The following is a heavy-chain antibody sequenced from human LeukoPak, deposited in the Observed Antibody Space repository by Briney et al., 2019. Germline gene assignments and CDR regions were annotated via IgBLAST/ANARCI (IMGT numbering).Heavy chain of an antibody. J-gene: IGHJ6*02. V-gene: IGHV4-30-4*01. Sequence: PSETLSLTCTVSGGSISSGDYYWSWIRQPPGKGLEWIGYIYYSGSTYSNPSLKSRVTISVDTSKNQFSLKLSSVTAADTAVYYCARQPGSGSYWDYYYYGMDVWGQGTTVTVSS. D-gene: IGHD1-26*01. CDR3: ARQPGSGSYWDYYYYGMDV. CDR2: IYYSGST. CDR1: GGSISSGDYY.